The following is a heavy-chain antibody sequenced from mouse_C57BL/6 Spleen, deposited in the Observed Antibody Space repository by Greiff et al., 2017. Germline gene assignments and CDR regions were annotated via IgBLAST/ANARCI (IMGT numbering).Heavy chain of an antibody. Sequence: QVTLKVSGPGILQSSQTLSLTCSFSGFSLSTSGMGVSWIRQPSGKGLEWLAHIYWDDDKRYNPSLESPLTISKDTSRNQVFRKITSVYTADSATDYCARRPYGYDWYFEGWGTGTTVTVSS. CDR2: IYWDDDK. CDR1: GFSLSTSGMG. D-gene: IGHD2-2*01. CDR3: ARRPYGYDWYFEG. V-gene: IGHV8-12*01. J-gene: IGHJ1*03.